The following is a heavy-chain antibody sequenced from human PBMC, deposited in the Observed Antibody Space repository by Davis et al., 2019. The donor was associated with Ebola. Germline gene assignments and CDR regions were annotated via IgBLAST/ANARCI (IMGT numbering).Heavy chain of an antibody. CDR2: LSYDGSIK. V-gene: IGHV3-30*18. CDR3: AKPSVVVGDRTLGFDF. CDR1: GFTFSSYA. J-gene: IGHJ4*02. Sequence: GESLKISCAASGFTFSSYAMHWVRQAPGKGLEWVAVLSYDGSIKDYAESVKGRFTISRDNSKNTLYLQMNSLRPKDTAVYYCAKPSVVVGDRTLGFDFWGQGTLVTVSS. D-gene: IGHD2-21*01.